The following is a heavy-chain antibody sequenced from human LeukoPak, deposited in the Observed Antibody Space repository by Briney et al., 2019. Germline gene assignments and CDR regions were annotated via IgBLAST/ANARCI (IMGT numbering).Heavy chain of an antibody. Sequence: ASVKVSCKASGYTFTSYGISWVRQAAGQGLGGMGWISAYNGNTNYAQKLQGRVTMTTDTSTSTAYMELWSLRSGDTAVYYCAREASEIDYWVQGTLVTVPP. J-gene: IGHJ4*02. V-gene: IGHV1-18*04. CDR2: ISAYNGNT. CDR1: GYTFTSYG. D-gene: IGHD6-19*01. CDR3: AREASEIDY.